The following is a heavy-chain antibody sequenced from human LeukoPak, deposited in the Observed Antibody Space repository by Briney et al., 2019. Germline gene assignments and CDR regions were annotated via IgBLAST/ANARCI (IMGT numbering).Heavy chain of an antibody. D-gene: IGHD2-15*01. CDR3: ASAPAWYSSVHFNE. Sequence: GGSLRLSCAASGFSFSSYAMHWVRQAPGKGLEWVAVISYDGSNKYYADSVKGRFTISRDNSKNTLYLQMDSLRAQDTAVVYCASAPAWYSSVHFNEWGQGSLVTVYS. V-gene: IGHV3-30*04. CDR1: GFSFSSYA. CDR2: ISYDGSNK. J-gene: IGHJ4*02.